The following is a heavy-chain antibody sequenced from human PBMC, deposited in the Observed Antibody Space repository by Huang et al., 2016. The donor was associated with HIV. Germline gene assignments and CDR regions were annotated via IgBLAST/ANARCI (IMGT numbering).Heavy chain of an antibody. Sequence: QMRFQESGPGLVKPSGTLSLTCNVSGGSINTGRYYWGWIRQPPGKGLEWVGSLYYIGKMPYDPSLNGRLTMSADTSKNQFSLNLSSGTAADTAIYYCARNHDFWRGRMFAISYFDVWGRGTLVTVAS. CDR2: LYYIGKM. CDR3: ARNHDFWRGRMFAISYFDV. V-gene: IGHV4-39*01. J-gene: IGHJ2*01. D-gene: IGHD3-3*01. CDR1: GGSINTGRYY.